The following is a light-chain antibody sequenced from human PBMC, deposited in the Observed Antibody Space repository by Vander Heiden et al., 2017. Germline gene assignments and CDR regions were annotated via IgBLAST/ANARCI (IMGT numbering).Light chain of an antibody. Sequence: QSVLTQPPSVSGAPGQRVTISRTGSSSNIGAGYDVHWYQQPPGTAPKRRCLVNKNRLSGVPDRFAGYKAGTSVYPATTGLQAEYEADDDDQYSASRLSSVVFGGGTKLTVL. CDR2: VNK. CDR3: QYSASRLSSVV. V-gene: IGLV1-40*01. J-gene: IGLJ3*02. CDR1: SSNIGAGYD.